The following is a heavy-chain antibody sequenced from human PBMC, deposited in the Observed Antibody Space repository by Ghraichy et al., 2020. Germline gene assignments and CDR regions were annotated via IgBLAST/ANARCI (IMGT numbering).Heavy chain of an antibody. D-gene: IGHD1-1*01. J-gene: IGHJ6*02. CDR3: ANPKNGYYYYGMDV. V-gene: IGHV3-23*01. CDR2: ISDSGGST. Sequence: GGSLRLSCAASGFTFSSYAMSWVRQAPGKGLEWDSLISDSGGSTYYADSVKGRFTISRDNSKNTLYLQMNGLRAEDTAVYYCANPKNGYYYYGMDVWGQGTTVTVSS. CDR1: GFTFSSYA.